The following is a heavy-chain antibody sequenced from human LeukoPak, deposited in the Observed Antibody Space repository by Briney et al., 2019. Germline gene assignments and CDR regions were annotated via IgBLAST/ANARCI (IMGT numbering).Heavy chain of an antibody. CDR2: IYSGGST. J-gene: IGHJ4*02. CDR3: AREAGGNFYFDY. V-gene: IGHV3-53*01. CDR1: GFTFSSYA. Sequence: PGGSLRLSCAASGFTFSSYAMSWVRQAPGKGLEWVSVIYSGGSTYYADSVKGRFTISRDNSKNTLYLQMNSLRAEDTAVYYCAREAGGNFYFDYWGQGTLVTVSS. D-gene: IGHD4-23*01.